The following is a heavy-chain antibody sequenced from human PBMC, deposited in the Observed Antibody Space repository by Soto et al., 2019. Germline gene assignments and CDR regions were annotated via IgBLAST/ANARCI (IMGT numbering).Heavy chain of an antibody. CDR2: ISAYNGNT. J-gene: IGHJ5*02. D-gene: IGHD2-2*01. Sequence: ASVKVSCKASGYTFTSYGISWVRQAPGQGLEWMGWISAYNGNTNYAQKLQGRVTMTTDTSTSTAYMELRSLRSDDTAVYYCVRDLFRVVPASHPYNWFDPWGQGTLVTVSS. CDR3: VRDLFRVVPASHPYNWFDP. CDR1: GYTFTSYG. V-gene: IGHV1-18*01.